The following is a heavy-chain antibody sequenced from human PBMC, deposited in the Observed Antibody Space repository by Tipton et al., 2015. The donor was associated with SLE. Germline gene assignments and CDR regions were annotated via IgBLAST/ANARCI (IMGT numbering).Heavy chain of an antibody. J-gene: IGHJ5*02. V-gene: IGHV4-61*09. CDR1: GDSISTDNYY. CDR2: IYFSGQT. D-gene: IGHD3-10*01. Sequence: TLSLTCTVSGDSISTDNYYWGWTRQPAGKALEWIGHIYFSGQTYYNPSLKSRVTISLDTSENQFSLKLSSVTAADTAVYYCASGAYGSGSNYFGGWFDPWGQGTLVTVSS. CDR3: ASGAYGSGSNYFGGWFDP.